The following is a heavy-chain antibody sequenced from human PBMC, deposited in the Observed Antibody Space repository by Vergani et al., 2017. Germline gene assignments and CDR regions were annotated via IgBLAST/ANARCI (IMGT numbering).Heavy chain of an antibody. D-gene: IGHD2-15*01. J-gene: IGHJ4*02. V-gene: IGHV4-31*03. Sequence: QVQLQESGPGLVKPSQTLSLTCTVSGGSISSGGYYWSWIRQHPGKGREWIGYIYYSGSTYYNPSLKSRVTISVDTSKNQFSLKLSSVTAADTAVYYCARPGYCSGGSCYSYFDYWGQGTLVTVSS. CDR3: ARPGYCSGGSCYSYFDY. CDR2: IYYSGST. CDR1: GGSISSGGYY.